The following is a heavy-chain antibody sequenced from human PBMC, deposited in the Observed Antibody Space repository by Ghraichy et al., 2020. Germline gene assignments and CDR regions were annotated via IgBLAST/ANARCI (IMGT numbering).Heavy chain of an antibody. CDR3: AKGPRWLQSRPHFDY. Sequence: GGSLRLSCAASGFTFSSYAMSWVRQAPGKGLEWVSAISGSGGRTYYADSVKGRFTISRDNSKNTLYLQMNSLRAEDTAVYYCAKGPRWLQSRPHFDYWCQGTLVTVSS. CDR2: ISGSGGRT. J-gene: IGHJ4*02. CDR1: GFTFSSYA. D-gene: IGHD5-24*01. V-gene: IGHV3-23*01.